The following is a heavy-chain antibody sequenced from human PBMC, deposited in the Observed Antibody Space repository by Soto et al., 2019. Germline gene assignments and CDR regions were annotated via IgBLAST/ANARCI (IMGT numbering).Heavy chain of an antibody. Sequence: QVQLVQSGAEVKRPGASVKVFCKASGYTFTTHTMRWVRQAPGQGLEWMGWMNGGNGNTKYSQKFQGRVNFTRDTFATTAYMELSSLRSEDTAVYYCTRLDTDYWGQGTLVTVPS. CDR1: GYTFTTHT. CDR2: MNGGNGNT. V-gene: IGHV1-3*01. CDR3: TRLDTDY. J-gene: IGHJ4*02.